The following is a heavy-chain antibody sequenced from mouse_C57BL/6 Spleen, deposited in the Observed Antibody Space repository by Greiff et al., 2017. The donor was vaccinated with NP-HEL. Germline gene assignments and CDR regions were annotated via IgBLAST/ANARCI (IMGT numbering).Heavy chain of an antibody. Sequence: ESGPGLVKPSQSLSLTCSVTGYSITSGYYWNWIRQFPGNILEWMGYISYDGSNNYNPSLKNRISITRDTSKNQFFLKLKSVTTEDTATYYCARDQDYDGGGFDYWGQGTTLTVSS. D-gene: IGHD2-4*01. CDR2: ISYDGSN. V-gene: IGHV3-6*01. CDR1: GYSITSGYY. CDR3: ARDQDYDGGGFDY. J-gene: IGHJ2*01.